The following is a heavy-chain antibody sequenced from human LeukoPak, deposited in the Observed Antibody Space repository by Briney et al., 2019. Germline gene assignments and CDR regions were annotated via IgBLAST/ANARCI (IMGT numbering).Heavy chain of an antibody. D-gene: IGHD6-13*01. CDR1: GFTFDDYA. Sequence: PGRSLRLSCAASGFTFDDYAMHWVRQAPGKGLEWVSGISWNSGSIGYADSVKGRFTISRDNAKNSLYLQMNSLRAEDMALYYCAKDFGPEGGIAAAATPFDYWGQGTLVTVSP. CDR3: AKDFGPEGGIAAAATPFDY. J-gene: IGHJ4*02. V-gene: IGHV3-9*03. CDR2: ISWNSGSI.